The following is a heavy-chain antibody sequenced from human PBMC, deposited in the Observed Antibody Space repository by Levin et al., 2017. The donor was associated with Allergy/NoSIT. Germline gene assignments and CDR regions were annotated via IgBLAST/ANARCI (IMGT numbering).Heavy chain of an antibody. Sequence: GGSLRLSCAASGFTFSNVWMTWVRQAPGKGLEWVGRIKRKVDGETTEYGAPVKGRFSISRDDAESTLYLQMNSLKTEDTAVYYCTTGDCSGGSCHAFDIWGRGTMVFVS. CDR3: TTGDCSGGSCHAFDI. CDR1: GFTFSNVW. V-gene: IGHV3-15*01. J-gene: IGHJ3*02. D-gene: IGHD2-15*01. CDR2: IKRKVDGETT.